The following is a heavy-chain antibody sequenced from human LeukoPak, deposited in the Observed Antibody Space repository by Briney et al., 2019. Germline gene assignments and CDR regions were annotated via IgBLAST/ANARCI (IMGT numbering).Heavy chain of an antibody. CDR1: GFTFTGHY. CDR2: INPHSGGT. Sequence: AASVKVSRKASGFTFTGHYIHWVRQAPGQRLEWMGYINPHSGGTNSPQKFQGRVTLTTDTSISAAYMELSSLISDDTAMYYCVREGNDVLTKDFDSWGQGTLVTVSS. CDR3: VREGNDVLTKDFDS. D-gene: IGHD1-1*01. V-gene: IGHV1-2*02. J-gene: IGHJ4*02.